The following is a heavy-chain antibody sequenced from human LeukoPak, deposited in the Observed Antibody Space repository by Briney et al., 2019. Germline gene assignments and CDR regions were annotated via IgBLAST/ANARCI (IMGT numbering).Heavy chain of an antibody. CDR2: ISAYNGNT. CDR3: ARDSGLPAAAPIEEDY. J-gene: IGHJ4*02. V-gene: IGHV1-18*01. CDR1: GYTFTSYG. D-gene: IGHD6-13*01. Sequence: ASGKVSCKASGYTFTSYGISWGRQAPGQGLEWMGWISAYNGNTNYAQKLQGRVTMTTDTSTSTAYMELRSLRSDDTAVYYCARDSGLPAAAPIEEDYWGQGTLVTVSS.